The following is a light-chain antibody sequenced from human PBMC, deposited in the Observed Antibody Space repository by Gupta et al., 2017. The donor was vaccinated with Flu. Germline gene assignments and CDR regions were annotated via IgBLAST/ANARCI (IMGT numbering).Light chain of an antibody. CDR1: KSNIGINT. Sequence: QSVLIQPPSASGTPGQGVIISCSGNKSNIGINTVSWYQQFTREAPKLYIYSNSRRPSGVPDRFSGSKSGTSASLVISGLQPEDEAVYYCASWDDSLSVLLFGGGTKVTVL. CDR3: ASWDDSLSVLL. J-gene: IGLJ2*01. V-gene: IGLV1-44*01. CDR2: SNS.